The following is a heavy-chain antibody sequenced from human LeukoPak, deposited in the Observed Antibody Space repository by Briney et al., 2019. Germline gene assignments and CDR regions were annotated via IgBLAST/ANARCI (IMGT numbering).Heavy chain of an antibody. CDR3: AKDQSGSITMVRGVILRVPNWFDP. J-gene: IGHJ5*02. D-gene: IGHD3-10*01. CDR1: GFTFSSYA. Sequence: GGSLRLSCAASGFTFSSYAMSWVRQAPGKGLEWVSAISGSGGSTYYADSVKGRFTISRDNSKNTLYLQMNSQRAEDTAVYYCAKDQSGSITMVRGVILRVPNWFDPWGQGTLVTVSS. V-gene: IGHV3-23*01. CDR2: ISGSGGST.